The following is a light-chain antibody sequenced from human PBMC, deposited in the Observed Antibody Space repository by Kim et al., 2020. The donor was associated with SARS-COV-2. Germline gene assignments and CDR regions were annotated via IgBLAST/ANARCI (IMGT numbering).Light chain of an antibody. V-gene: IGKV1-17*01. J-gene: IGKJ5*01. CDR1: QNIRND. CDR3: LQHSTYPST. Sequence: AAVGDRVTITCRASQNIRNDLGWYQQKPGRAPKRLIYCASSLQSGVPSRFSGSGSGTEFTLTISSVQPEDFATYFCLQHSTYPSTFGQGTRLEIK. CDR2: CAS.